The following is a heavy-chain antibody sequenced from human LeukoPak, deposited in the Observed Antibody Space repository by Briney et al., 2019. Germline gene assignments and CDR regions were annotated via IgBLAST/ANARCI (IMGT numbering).Heavy chain of an antibody. CDR1: GFTFSGYA. J-gene: IGHJ4*02. CDR2: ISVSGNST. Sequence: GGSLRLSCAASGFTFSGYAMTWVRQAPGKGLEWVSGISVSGNSTYYADSVKGRFTISRDNFESTLDLQLNSLRAEDTAVYYCAKAISSGWYYFDYWGQGTLVTVSS. CDR3: AKAISSGWYYFDY. D-gene: IGHD6-19*01. V-gene: IGHV3-23*01.